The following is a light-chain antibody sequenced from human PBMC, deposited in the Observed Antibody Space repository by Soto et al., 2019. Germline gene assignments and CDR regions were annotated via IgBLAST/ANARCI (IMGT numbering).Light chain of an antibody. V-gene: IGKV3-15*01. J-gene: IGKJ4*02. CDR1: QGVSRK. Sequence: DIVMTQSPATLSVAPGERVTFSCRASQGVSRKLAWYQHKPGQAPRPLIPGASTGATGIPARFSGSGSGTEFTLTISSLRAEDWGICYCQQYHTWPSTFGGGAKVDIK. CDR3: QQYHTWPST. CDR2: GAS.